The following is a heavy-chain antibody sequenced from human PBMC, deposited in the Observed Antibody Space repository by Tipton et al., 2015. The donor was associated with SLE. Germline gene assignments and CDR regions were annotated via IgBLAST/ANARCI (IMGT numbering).Heavy chain of an antibody. CDR2: INHSGST. CDR3: ARDSPTVAGTFDS. J-gene: IGHJ4*02. D-gene: IGHD6-19*01. CDR1: GGSFSGYY. V-gene: IGHV4-34*01. Sequence: TLSLTCAVYGGSFSGYYWSWIRQPPGKGLEWIGEINHSGSTNYNPSLKSRVTISVDTSKSHFSLTLTSVTAADTAVYYCARDSPTVAGTFDSWGQGTLVTVSS.